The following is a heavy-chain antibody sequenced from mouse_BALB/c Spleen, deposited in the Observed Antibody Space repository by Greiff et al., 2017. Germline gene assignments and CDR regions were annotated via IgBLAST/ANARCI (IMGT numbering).Heavy chain of an antibody. Sequence: VQLQQSGPELVKPGASVKISCKASGYSFTGYYMHWVKQSHVKSLEWIGRINPYNGATSYNQNFKDKASLTVDKSSSTAYMELHSLTSEDSAVYYCARGDYNRFAYWGQGTLVTVSA. D-gene: IGHD2-4*01. CDR3: ARGDYNRFAY. J-gene: IGHJ3*01. CDR1: GYSFTGYY. CDR2: INPYNGAT. V-gene: IGHV1-31*01.